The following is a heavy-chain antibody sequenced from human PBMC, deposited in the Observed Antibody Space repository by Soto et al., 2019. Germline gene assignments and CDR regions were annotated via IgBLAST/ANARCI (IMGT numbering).Heavy chain of an antibody. CDR3: AASIFYYGMDV. Sequence: GESLKIACNGSDYTFTNYCIGLVLQMPGKGLEWMGIIYPGDSDTKYNPSFQGQVTISADKSITTTYLQWSSLKASDTAIYYCAASIFYYGMDVWGQGTTVTVSS. J-gene: IGHJ6*02. CDR2: IYPGDSDT. V-gene: IGHV5-51*01. CDR1: DYTFTNYC.